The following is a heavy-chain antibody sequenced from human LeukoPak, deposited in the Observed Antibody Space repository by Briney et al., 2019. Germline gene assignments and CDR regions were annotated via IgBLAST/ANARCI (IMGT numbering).Heavy chain of an antibody. Sequence: GGSLRLSCAASGFTFDYYGMSWVRQAPGKGLEWVSGINWNGGGTGYADSVKGRFTISRDNAKNSLYLQMNSLRAEDTAVYYCARDVTAEYDYVWGSYRPIDYWGQGTLVTVSS. J-gene: IGHJ4*02. CDR2: INWNGGGT. D-gene: IGHD3-16*02. V-gene: IGHV3-20*04. CDR1: GFTFDYYG. CDR3: ARDVTAEYDYVWGSYRPIDY.